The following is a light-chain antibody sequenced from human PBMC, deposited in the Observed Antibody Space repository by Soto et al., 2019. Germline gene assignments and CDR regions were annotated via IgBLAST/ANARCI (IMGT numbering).Light chain of an antibody. J-gene: IGKJ4*01. Sequence: EIVMTQSPGTLSVSPGERATLSCRASQSVSGNFAWYQQKPGQAPSLLIYGASTRATGIPARFSGSRSGTEFTLTISSLQSEDFAVYYCQQYNKWPLTFGGGTKVEIK. CDR1: QSVSGN. CDR2: GAS. CDR3: QQYNKWPLT. V-gene: IGKV3-15*01.